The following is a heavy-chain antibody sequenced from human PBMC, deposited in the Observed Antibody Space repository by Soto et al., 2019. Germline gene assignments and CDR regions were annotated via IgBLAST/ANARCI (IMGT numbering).Heavy chain of an antibody. CDR3: ARGYCGGGGCYLRRDAFDV. CDR1: GVTFASSE. D-gene: IGHD2-15*01. Sequence: GCTGLGCAACGVTFASSEIGGLRQAKGKGLDLVSSINPSSSHIYYADSVRGRFTISRDDSKNSLHLHMNSLRTEDVAIYYCARGYCGGGGCYLRRDAFDVWGQGTTVTVSS. CDR2: INPSSSHI. V-gene: IGHV3-21*01. J-gene: IGHJ3*01.